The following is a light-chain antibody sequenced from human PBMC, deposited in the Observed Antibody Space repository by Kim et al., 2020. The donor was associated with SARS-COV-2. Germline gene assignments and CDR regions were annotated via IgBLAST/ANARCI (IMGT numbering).Light chain of an antibody. Sequence: PASISCRSSQSLGYSDGNHYLSWLQQKPGQSPRRLFYKVSKRASGVPDRFSGSGSGTDFTLKISRVEAEDVGVYYCMQGTHSPLTFGGGTKVDIK. J-gene: IGKJ4*01. CDR1: QSLGYSDGNHY. CDR3: MQGTHSPLT. V-gene: IGKV2-30*01. CDR2: KVS.